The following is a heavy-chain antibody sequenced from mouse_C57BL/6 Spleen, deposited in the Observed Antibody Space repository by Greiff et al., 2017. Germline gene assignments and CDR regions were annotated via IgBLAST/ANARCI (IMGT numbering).Heavy chain of an antibody. Sequence: EVNVVESGGGLVKPGGSLKLSCAASGFTFSDYGMHWVRQAPEKGLEWVAYISSGSSTIYYADTVKGRFTISRDNAKNTLFLQMTSLRSEDTAMYYCARNDYDEGYFDYWGQGTTLTVSS. CDR1: GFTFSDYG. D-gene: IGHD2-4*01. J-gene: IGHJ2*01. CDR2: ISSGSSTI. CDR3: ARNDYDEGYFDY. V-gene: IGHV5-17*01.